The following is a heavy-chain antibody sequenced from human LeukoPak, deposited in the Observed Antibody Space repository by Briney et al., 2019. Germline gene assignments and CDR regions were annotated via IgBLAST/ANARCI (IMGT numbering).Heavy chain of an antibody. CDR3: ATEILYYYDSSGYYVDYFGY. CDR2: IYHSGST. V-gene: IGHV4-30-2*01. D-gene: IGHD3-22*01. Sequence: ASQTLSLTCTVSGGSISSGGYYWSWIRQPPGKGLEWIGYIYHSGSTYYNPSLKSRVTISVDRSKNQFSLKLSSVTAADTAVYYCATEILYYYDSSGYYVDYFGYWGQGTLVTVSS. CDR1: GGSISSGGYY. J-gene: IGHJ4*02.